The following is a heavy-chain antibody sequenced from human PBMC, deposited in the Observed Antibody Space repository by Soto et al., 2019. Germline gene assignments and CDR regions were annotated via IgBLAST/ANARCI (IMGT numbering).Heavy chain of an antibody. CDR2: ITTNNDNT. D-gene: IGHD2-21*01. J-gene: IGHJ4*02. Sequence: QVQLVQSGAEVKKPGASVKVSCKGSGYTFTSFGITWVRQAPGQGLEWMGWITTNNDNTNYAQKFQGRVTMTTDTSAITALMELRTVRSADPSLDCWARGGWINCYDHFDAADFWGQATVVPVSS. CDR1: GYTFTSFG. CDR3: ARGGWINCYDHFDAADF. V-gene: IGHV1-18*01.